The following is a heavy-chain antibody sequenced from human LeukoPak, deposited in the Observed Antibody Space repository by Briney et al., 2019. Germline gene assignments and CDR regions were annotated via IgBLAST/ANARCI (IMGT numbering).Heavy chain of an antibody. CDR2: INHSGST. Sequence: PSETLSLTCAVYGGSFSAYYWSWIRQPPGKGLEWIGEINHSGSTKYNPSLKSRVTISVDTSRNQFSLKLNSVTAADTAVYYCAKSNGYGLVDIWGQGTMVTVSS. J-gene: IGHJ3*02. CDR3: AKSNGYGLVDI. CDR1: GGSFSAYY. V-gene: IGHV4-34*01. D-gene: IGHD3-10*01.